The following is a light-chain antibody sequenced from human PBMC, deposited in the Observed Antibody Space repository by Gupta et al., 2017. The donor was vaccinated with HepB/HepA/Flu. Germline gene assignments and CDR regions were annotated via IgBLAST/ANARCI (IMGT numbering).Light chain of an antibody. CDR1: SSNIGKKY. V-gene: IGLV1-51*01. CDR2: DDN. Sequence: QSVLTQPPSVSAAPGQKVTLSCSGSSSNIGKKYVSWYQHLPGTPPKILIYDDNKRPSGIPDRFSGSKSGTSATLDITRLQTGDEAAYYCGTWDSRLSIYVFGTGTKVTVV. CDR3: GTWDSRLSIYV. J-gene: IGLJ1*01.